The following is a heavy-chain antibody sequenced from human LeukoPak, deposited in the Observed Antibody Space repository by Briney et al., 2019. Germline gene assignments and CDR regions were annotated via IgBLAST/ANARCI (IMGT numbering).Heavy chain of an antibody. D-gene: IGHD5-18*01. V-gene: IGHV3-74*01. J-gene: IGHJ6*02. CDR3: ARDAVDTANAV. CDR1: GFTFSSYA. Sequence: GGSLRLSCAVSGFTFSSYAMSWVRQAPGKGLEWVSHINSDGSITSYADSVKGRFTISRDNAKNTLYLKMNSLRAEDTAVYYCARDAVDTANAVWGQGTTVTVSS. CDR2: INSDGSIT.